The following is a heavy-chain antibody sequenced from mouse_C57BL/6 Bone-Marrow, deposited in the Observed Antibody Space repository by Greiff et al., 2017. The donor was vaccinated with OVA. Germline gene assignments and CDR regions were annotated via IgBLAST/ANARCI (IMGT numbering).Heavy chain of an antibody. CDR2: INPSSGYT. Sequence: QVQLKQSGAELARPGASVKMSCKASGYTFTSYTMHWVKQRPGQGLEWIGYINPSSGYTKYNQKFKDKATLTADKSSSTAYMQLSSLTSEDSAVYYCAKIYYGNYGFAYWGQGTLVTVSA. CDR3: AKIYYGNYGFAY. D-gene: IGHD2-1*01. V-gene: IGHV1-4*01. J-gene: IGHJ3*01. CDR1: GYTFTSYT.